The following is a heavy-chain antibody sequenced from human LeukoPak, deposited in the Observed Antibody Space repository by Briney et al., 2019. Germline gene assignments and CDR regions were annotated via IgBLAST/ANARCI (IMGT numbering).Heavy chain of an antibody. CDR3: AREATGELAYFDY. J-gene: IGHJ4*02. D-gene: IGHD1-26*01. CDR2: INPNSGGT. V-gene: IGHV1-2*02. CDR1: GYTFTGYY. Sequence: ASVKVSCKASGYTFTGYYMHWVRQAPGQGLEWMGWINPNSGGTNYAQKFQGRVTMTRDTSISTAYMELSRLRSDDTAVYYCAREATGELAYFDYWGQGTLVTVSS.